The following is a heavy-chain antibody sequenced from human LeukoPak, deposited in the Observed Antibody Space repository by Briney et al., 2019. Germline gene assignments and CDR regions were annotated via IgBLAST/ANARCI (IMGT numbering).Heavy chain of an antibody. CDR3: ARDPTAAYYDFWSGYYFDY. J-gene: IGHJ4*02. D-gene: IGHD3-3*01. CDR2: ISYDGSNK. CDR1: GFTFSSYG. Sequence: GRSLRLSCAASGFTFSSYGMHWVRQAPGKGLEWVAVISYDGSNKYYADSVKGRFTISRDNSKNTLYLQMNSLRAEDTAVYYCARDPTAAYYDFWSGYYFDYWGQGTLVTVSS. V-gene: IGHV3-30*03.